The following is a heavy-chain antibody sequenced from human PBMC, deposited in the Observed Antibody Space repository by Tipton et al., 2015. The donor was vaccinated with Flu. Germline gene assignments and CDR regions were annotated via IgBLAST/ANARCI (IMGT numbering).Heavy chain of an antibody. CDR3: ARSPSYSGSGIYPYYFDD. V-gene: IGHV4-61*02. J-gene: IGHJ4*02. CDR2: IYTTGIP. D-gene: IGHD3-10*01. CDR1: GGSISSGSYY. Sequence: TLSLTCTVSGGSISSGSYYWSWIRQPAGKGLEWIGRIYTTGIPNYNPSLRSRVTISGDTSKNQFSLQLNSVTAEDTAVYYCARSPSYSGSGIYPYYFDDWGQGTLVTVSS.